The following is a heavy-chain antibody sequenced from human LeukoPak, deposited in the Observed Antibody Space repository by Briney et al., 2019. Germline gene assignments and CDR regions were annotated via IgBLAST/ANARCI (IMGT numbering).Heavy chain of an antibody. Sequence: SETLSLTCTVSGGSISSGSYYWSWIRQPAGKGLEWIGRINTSGSTNYNPSLKSRVTISVDTSKNQFSLKLTSVTAADTAVYYCASGAYSFYYMDVWGKGTTVTISS. CDR1: GGSISSGSYY. V-gene: IGHV4-61*02. J-gene: IGHJ6*03. CDR2: INTSGST. D-gene: IGHD5-18*01. CDR3: ASGAYSFYYMDV.